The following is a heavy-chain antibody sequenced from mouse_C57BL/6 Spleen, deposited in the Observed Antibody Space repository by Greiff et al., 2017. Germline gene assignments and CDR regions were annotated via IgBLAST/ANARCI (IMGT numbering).Heavy chain of an antibody. D-gene: IGHD1-1*01. CDR2: IWTGGGT. CDR1: GFSLTSYA. CDR3: ARNYYGSSYWYFDV. J-gene: IGHJ1*03. Sequence: QVQLQQSGPGLVAPSQSLSITCTVSGFSLTSYAISWVRQPPGKGLEWLGVIWTGGGTNSNSALKSRLSISKDNSKSQVFLKMNSLQTDDTARYYCARNYYGSSYWYFDVWGTGTTVTVSS. V-gene: IGHV2-9-1*01.